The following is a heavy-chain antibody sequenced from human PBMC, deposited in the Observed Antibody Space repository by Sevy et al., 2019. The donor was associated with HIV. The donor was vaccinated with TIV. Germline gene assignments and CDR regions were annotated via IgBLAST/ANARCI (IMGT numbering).Heavy chain of an antibody. J-gene: IGHJ5*02. CDR1: GFTFTNYN. CDR2: ISSSSSTI. V-gene: IGHV3-48*02. D-gene: IGHD4-17*01. CDR3: ARAGLRGGNWFDP. Sequence: GGSLRLSCVASGFTFTNYNMNWVRQAPGKGLEWVSYISSSSSTIYYADSVKGRFTISRDNAKNSLYLQMNSLRDEDTAVYYCARAGLRGGNWFDPWGQGTLVTVSS.